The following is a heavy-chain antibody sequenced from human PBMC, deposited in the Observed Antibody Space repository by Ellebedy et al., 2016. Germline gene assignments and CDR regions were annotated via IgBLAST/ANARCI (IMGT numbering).Heavy chain of an antibody. CDR2: SYYSGST. J-gene: IGHJ4*02. V-gene: IGHV4-39*01. D-gene: IGHD4-17*01. Sequence: SETLSLXCTVSGGSISTTDYYWGWIRQPPGKGLEWIGNSYYSGSTYYNPSLKSRVTISVDTSKNQFSLMLSSVTAADTAVYYCATPTVHYPTGVIKFWGQGTLVTVSS. CDR1: GGSISTTDYY. CDR3: ATPTVHYPTGVIKF.